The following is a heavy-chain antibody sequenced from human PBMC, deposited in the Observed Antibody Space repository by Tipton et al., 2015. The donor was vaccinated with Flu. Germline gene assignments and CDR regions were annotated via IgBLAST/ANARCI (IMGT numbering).Heavy chain of an antibody. V-gene: IGHV4-59*01. CDR2: IHYRGYA. D-gene: IGHD3-16*01. CDR1: GGSISGYY. Sequence: LVKPTETLSLDCTVSGGSISGYYWTWIRQSPGKGLEWVGKIHYRGYATYNPSLKSRATISVDTSKNLFALELRSLTPADTAIYFCARDDNAWSFDSWGQGTLLTVSP. CDR3: ARDDNAWSFDS. J-gene: IGHJ5*01.